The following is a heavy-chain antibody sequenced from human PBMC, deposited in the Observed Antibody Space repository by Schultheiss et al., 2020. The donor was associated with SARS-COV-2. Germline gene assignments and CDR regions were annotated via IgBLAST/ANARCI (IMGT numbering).Heavy chain of an antibody. CDR1: GYSFTSYW. CDR2: IYPGDSDT. J-gene: IGHJ4*02. D-gene: IGHD6-6*01. V-gene: IGHV5-51*01. CDR3: ARQAISSSSSYGPVDY. Sequence: GESLKISCKGSGYSFTSYWIGWVRQMPGKGLEWMGIIYPGDSDTRYSPSFQGQVTISADKSISTAYLQWSSLKASDTAMYYCARQAISSSSSYGPVDYWGQGTLVTGSS.